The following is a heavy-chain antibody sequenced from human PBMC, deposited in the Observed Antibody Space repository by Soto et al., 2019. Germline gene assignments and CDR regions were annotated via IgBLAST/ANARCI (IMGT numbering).Heavy chain of an antibody. CDR2: IYYSGST. Sequence: SETLSLICTVSGGSISSGGYYWSWIRQHPGKGLEWIGYIYYSGSTYYNPSLKSRVTISVDTSKNQFSLKLSSVTAADTAVYYCARGQRVRTVGAWGGYFDYWGQGTLVTVSS. CDR3: ARGQRVRTVGAWGGYFDY. D-gene: IGHD1-26*01. V-gene: IGHV4-31*03. CDR1: GGSISSGGYY. J-gene: IGHJ4*02.